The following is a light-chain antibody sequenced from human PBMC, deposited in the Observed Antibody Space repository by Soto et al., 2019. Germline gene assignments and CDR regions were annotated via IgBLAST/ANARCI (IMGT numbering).Light chain of an antibody. CDR3: QQYYSTPLT. CDR1: QGVLFNSNNKNY. Sequence: DIVMTQSPDSLAVSLGERATINCKSSQGVLFNSNNKNYLAWYQQRPGQPPKLLIYWASTREAGVPDRFSVSGSGTDFTLTISSLQAEDVAVYYCQQYYSTPLTFGGGTKVDIK. J-gene: IGKJ4*01. V-gene: IGKV4-1*01. CDR2: WAS.